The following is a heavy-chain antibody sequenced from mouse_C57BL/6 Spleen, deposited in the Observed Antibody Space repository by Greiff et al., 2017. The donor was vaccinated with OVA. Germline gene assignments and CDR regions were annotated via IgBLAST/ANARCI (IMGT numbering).Heavy chain of an antibody. Sequence: VQGVESGAELARPGASVKLSCKASGYTFTSYGISWVKQRTGQGLEWIGEIYPRSGNTYYNEKFKGKATLTADKSSSTAYMELRSLTSEDSAVYFCARRTTVVAWYFDVWGTGTTVTVSS. J-gene: IGHJ1*03. CDR3: ARRTTVVAWYFDV. V-gene: IGHV1-81*01. CDR2: IYPRSGNT. CDR1: GYTFTSYG. D-gene: IGHD1-1*01.